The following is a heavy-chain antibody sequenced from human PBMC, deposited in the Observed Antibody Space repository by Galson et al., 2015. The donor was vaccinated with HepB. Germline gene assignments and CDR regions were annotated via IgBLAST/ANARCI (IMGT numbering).Heavy chain of an antibody. CDR1: GFTFSSYG. CDR3: AKDLLPNPGPFEDY. V-gene: IGHV3-30*18. J-gene: IGHJ4*02. D-gene: IGHD3-22*01. Sequence: SLRLSCAASGFTFSSYGMHWVRQAPGKGLEWVAVISYDGSNKYYADSVKGRFTISRDNSKNTLYLQMNSLRAEDTAVYYCAKDLLPNPGPFEDYWGQGTLVTVSS. CDR2: ISYDGSNK.